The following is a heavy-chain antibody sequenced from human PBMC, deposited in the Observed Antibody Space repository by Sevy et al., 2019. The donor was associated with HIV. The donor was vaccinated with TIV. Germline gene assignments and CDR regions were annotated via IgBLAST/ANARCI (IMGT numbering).Heavy chain of an antibody. CDR2: ISYIGST. V-gene: IGHV4-61*08. CDR3: VRDRIAAAGGYFDY. D-gene: IGHD6-13*01. Sequence: SETLSLTCTVSGGSVSSGDSYWSWIRQPPGKGLEWIGYISYIGSTNYNPSLKSRVTISVDTSKNQLSLRLSSLTAADTAIYYCVRDRIAAAGGYFDYWGQGTLVTVSS. J-gene: IGHJ4*02. CDR1: GGSVSSGDSY.